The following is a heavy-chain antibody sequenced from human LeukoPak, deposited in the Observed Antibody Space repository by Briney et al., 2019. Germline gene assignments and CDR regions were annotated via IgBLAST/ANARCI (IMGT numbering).Heavy chain of an antibody. V-gene: IGHV3-43*02. CDR3: AKMRWGSSGFDY. Sequence: GGSLRLSCAASGFTLDDYAMHWVRQAPGKGLEWVSLISGDGGSTYYADSVKGRFTISRDNSKNSLYLQMNSLRTEDTALYYCAKMRWGSSGFDYWGQGTLVTVSS. D-gene: IGHD6-6*01. CDR1: GFTLDDYA. CDR2: ISGDGGST. J-gene: IGHJ4*02.